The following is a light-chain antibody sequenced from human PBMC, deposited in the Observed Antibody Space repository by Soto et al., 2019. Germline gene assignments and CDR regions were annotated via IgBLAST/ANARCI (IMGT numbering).Light chain of an antibody. CDR2: DAY. J-gene: IGKJ4*01. CDR3: KQYDILPIT. Sequence: DIQIAPAPSSLFSSVGDRGTITCPATQDINIYLNWYRQKPGKAHNLLIYDAYNLEIGVQSRFSGSGSGTHFTFTIRSLQTEDIGTYYCKQYDILPITFGRGTKVDIK. V-gene: IGKV1-33*01. CDR1: QDINIY.